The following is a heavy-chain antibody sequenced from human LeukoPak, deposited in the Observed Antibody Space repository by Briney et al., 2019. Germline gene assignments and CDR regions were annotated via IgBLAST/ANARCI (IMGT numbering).Heavy chain of an antibody. CDR1: GFTFSNDA. V-gene: IGHV3-23*01. J-gene: IGHJ4*02. Sequence: QPGGCLRLSCAATGFTFSNDAMSWVRQAPRKRLEWVSAVSGSGGSTYYTDSVKGRFTISRDNSKNTLYLQMSSLRAEDTAVYYCAKDQNFDWLPHDSWGQGTLVTVSS. CDR3: AKDQNFDWLPHDS. D-gene: IGHD3-9*01. CDR2: VSGSGGST.